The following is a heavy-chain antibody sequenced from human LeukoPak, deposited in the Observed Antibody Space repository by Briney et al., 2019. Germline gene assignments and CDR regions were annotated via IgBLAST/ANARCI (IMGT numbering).Heavy chain of an antibody. CDR2: IYPGDSDT. CDR3: ASRRKGMATAGFDY. J-gene: IGHJ4*02. CDR1: GSSFTSYW. Sequence: GASLKISCKGSGSSFTSYWIGWVRQMPGKGLEWMGIIYPGDSDTRYSPSFQGQVIISAEKSISTAYLQWSSLKASDTALYYCASRRKGMATAGFDYWGQGTLVTVSS. V-gene: IGHV5-51*01. D-gene: IGHD5-24*01.